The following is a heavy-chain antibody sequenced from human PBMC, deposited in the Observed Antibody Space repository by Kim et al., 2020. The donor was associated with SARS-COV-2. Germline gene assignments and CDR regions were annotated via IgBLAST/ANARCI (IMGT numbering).Heavy chain of an antibody. V-gene: IGHV4-34*01. J-gene: IGHJ4*02. CDR3: ARYKTTVTSPLAY. D-gene: IGHD4-17*01. Sequence: KSTPALKSRVTISVDPSKNQFSLRLSSVTAADTAVYYCARYKTTVTSPLAYWGQGTLVTVSS.